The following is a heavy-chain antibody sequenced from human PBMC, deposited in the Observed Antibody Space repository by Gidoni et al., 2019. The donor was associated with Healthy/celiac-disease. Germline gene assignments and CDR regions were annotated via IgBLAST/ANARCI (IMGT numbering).Heavy chain of an antibody. J-gene: IGHJ4*02. CDR1: GFTFSSYA. V-gene: IGHV3-23*01. CDR3: AKDYDSSGYPPFY. D-gene: IGHD3-22*01. Sequence: EVQLLESGGGLVQPGGFLRLSCAASGFTFSSYAMSWVRQAPGKGLEWVSAISGSGGSTYYADSVKGRFTISRDNSKNTLYLQMNSLRAEDRAVYYCAKDYDSSGYPPFYWGQGTLVTVSS. CDR2: ISGSGGST.